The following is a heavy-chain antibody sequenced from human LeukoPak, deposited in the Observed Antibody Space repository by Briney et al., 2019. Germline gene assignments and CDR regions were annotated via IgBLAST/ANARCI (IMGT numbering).Heavy chain of an antibody. D-gene: IGHD3-10*01. J-gene: IGHJ5*02. V-gene: IGHV3-21*05. CDR1: GFTFSTYS. CDR2: ISGGGSYI. Sequence: GGSLRLSCAASGFTFSTYSMNWVRQAPGKGLEWVSVISGGGSYIYYAESVKGRFTISRDNAKNSLHLQMNRLRAEDTAMYYCARDRVTWGRFGEVASWGQGTLVTVSS. CDR3: ARDRVTWGRFGEVAS.